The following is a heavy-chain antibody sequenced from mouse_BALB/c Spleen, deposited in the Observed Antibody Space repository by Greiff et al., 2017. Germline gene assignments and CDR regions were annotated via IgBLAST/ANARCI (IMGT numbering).Heavy chain of an antibody. V-gene: IGHV5-6-4*01. CDR3: TREGDYYGSSSFDV. J-gene: IGHJ1*01. D-gene: IGHD1-1*01. Sequence: EVHLVESGGGLVKPGGSLKLSCAASGFTFSSYTMSWVRQTPEKRLEWVATISSGGSYTYYPDSVKGRFTISRDNAKNTLYLQMSSLKSEDTAMYYCTREGDYYGSSSFDVWGAGTTVTVSS. CDR1: GFTFSSYT. CDR2: ISSGGSYT.